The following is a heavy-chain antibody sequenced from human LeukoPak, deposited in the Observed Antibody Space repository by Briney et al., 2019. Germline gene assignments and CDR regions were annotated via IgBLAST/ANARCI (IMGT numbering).Heavy chain of an antibody. Sequence: GESLKISCKGSGYSFTAHWIGWVRQMPGKGLEWMGKIFPGDSDTRYNPSFQGQVTISVDKSISTAYLQWSSLKASDTAMYYCARRGNYGDYWGQGTLVTVSS. J-gene: IGHJ4*02. CDR1: GYSFTAHW. CDR3: ARRGNYGDY. D-gene: IGHD3-16*01. V-gene: IGHV5-51*01. CDR2: IFPGDSDT.